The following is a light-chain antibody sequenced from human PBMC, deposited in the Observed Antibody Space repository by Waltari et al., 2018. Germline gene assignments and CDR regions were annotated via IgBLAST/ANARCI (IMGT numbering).Light chain of an antibody. CDR2: CPD. CDR3: NFRNSNDNVI. Sequence: SSALSPDPAAAVALGQTVRITCQGDCTRTSSSSWYQQKPGHAPVLLIHCPDCRPSGVPDRLAVSTSRDTASLSITGDQTEDDANYCCNFRNSNDNVIFGRGTKLTVL. CDR1: CTRTSS. V-gene: IGLV3-19*01. J-gene: IGLJ2*01.